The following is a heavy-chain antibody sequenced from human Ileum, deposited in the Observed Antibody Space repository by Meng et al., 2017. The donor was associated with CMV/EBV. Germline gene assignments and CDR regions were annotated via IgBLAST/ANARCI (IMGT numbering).Heavy chain of an antibody. V-gene: IGHV3-74*01. J-gene: IGHJ5*02. CDR1: GYTVSSSS. CDR3: AKEMFDP. Sequence: SLRLSCAASGYTVSSSSMHWVRQAPGKGLVWVSRLDSDGTTTNYADSVKGRFTISRDNAKNTVYLQMTSLTAEDTAVYYCAKEMFDPWGQGTLVTVSS. CDR2: LDSDGTTT.